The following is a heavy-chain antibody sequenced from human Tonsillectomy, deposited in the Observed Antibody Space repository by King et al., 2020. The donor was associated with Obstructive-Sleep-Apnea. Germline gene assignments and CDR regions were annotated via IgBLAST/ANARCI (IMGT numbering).Heavy chain of an antibody. CDR3: ARDCSGGSCG. J-gene: IGHJ4*02. Sequence: VKLVESGGGLVQPGGSLRLSCAASGFTFSSYSMNWVRQAPGKGLEWVSYISSSSSTIYYADSVKGRFTISRDNAKNSLYLQMNSLRAEDTAVYYCARDCSGGSCGWGQGTLVTVSS. V-gene: IGHV3-48*01. D-gene: IGHD2-15*01. CDR2: ISSSSSTI. CDR1: GFTFSSYS.